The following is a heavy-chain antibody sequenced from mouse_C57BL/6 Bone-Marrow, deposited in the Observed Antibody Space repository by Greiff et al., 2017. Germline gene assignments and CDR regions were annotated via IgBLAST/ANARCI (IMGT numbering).Heavy chain of an antibody. CDR1: GYTFTSYD. J-gene: IGHJ3*01. CDR2: IYPRDGST. V-gene: IGHV1-85*01. D-gene: IGHD3-2*02. CDR3: ARWRRQRRLAWFAY. Sequence: VQLQQSGPELVKPGASVKLSCKASGYTFTSYDINWVKQRPGQGLEWIGWIYPRDGSTKYNEKFKGKATLTVDTSSSTAYMELHSLTSEDSAVYFCARWRRQRRLAWFAYWGQGTLVTVSA.